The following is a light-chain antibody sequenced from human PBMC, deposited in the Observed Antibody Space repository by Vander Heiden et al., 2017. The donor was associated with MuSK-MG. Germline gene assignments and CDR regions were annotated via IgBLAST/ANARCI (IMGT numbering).Light chain of an antibody. V-gene: IGKV1-39*01. CDR2: AAS. J-gene: IGKJ2*01. CDR3: QQSDSSPYT. CDR1: QTISTY. Sequence: DIQTTQSPSSLSASVGDRVSITCRAGQTISTYLNWYQQKPGKAPKLLISAASSLQSGVPSRFSGTGSGTVFTLTISSLQPEDFSTYFCQQSDSSPYTFGQATTLEIK.